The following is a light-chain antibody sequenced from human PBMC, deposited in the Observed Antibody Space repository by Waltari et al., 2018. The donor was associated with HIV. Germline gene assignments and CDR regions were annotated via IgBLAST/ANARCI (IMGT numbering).Light chain of an antibody. CDR2: DVN. J-gene: IGLJ2*01. CDR3: CSYGGSWSFV. CDR1: SSDVGSYGY. V-gene: IGLV2-11*01. Sequence: HSALTQPRSVSGSPGQSVTISCAGSSSDVGSYGYVSWYHQKSGKAPQLIIYDVNKRPSGVPPRFSGAKSGLQAEDEGDFYCCSYGGSWSFVFGGGTRVTVL.